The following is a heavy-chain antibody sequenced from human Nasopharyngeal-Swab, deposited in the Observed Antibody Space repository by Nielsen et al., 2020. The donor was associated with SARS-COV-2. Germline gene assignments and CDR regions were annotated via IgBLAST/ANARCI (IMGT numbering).Heavy chain of an antibody. J-gene: IGHJ4*02. D-gene: IGHD3-22*01. V-gene: IGHV3-15*01. CDR2: IKSKTDGGTT. CDR3: TTAASSPYYYDSSGDVG. Sequence: PGKGLELVGRIKSKTDGGTTDYAAPVKGRFTISRDDSKNTLYLQMNSLKTEDTAVYYCTTAASSPYYYDSSGDVGWGQGTLVTVSS.